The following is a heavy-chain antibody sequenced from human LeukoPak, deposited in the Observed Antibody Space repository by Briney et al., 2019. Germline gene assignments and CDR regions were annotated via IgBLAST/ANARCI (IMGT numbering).Heavy chain of an antibody. V-gene: IGHV3-30*18. Sequence: GGSLRLSCAASGFTFSSYGMHWVRQAPGKGLEWVAVISYDGSNKYYADSVKGRFTISRDNSKNTLYLQMNSLRAEDTAVYYCAKGYSSSWYLDYWGQGTLVTVSS. D-gene: IGHD6-13*01. CDR2: ISYDGSNK. CDR1: GFTFSSYG. CDR3: AKGYSSSWYLDY. J-gene: IGHJ4*02.